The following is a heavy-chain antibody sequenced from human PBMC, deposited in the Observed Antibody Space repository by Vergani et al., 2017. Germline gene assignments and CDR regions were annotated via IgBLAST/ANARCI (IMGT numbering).Heavy chain of an antibody. CDR2: IYHTGST. Sequence: QVQLQESGPGLVKPSETLSLTCAVSGYSISSGYYWGWIRQPPGKGLGWIGSIYHTGSTYYNPSLKSRVTISVDTSKNQFSLKLSSVTAADTAVYYCATRANTIFGVVPYYYYYMDVWGKGTTVTVSS. J-gene: IGHJ6*03. V-gene: IGHV4-38-2*01. D-gene: IGHD3-3*01. CDR3: ATRANTIFGVVPYYYYYMDV. CDR1: GYSISSGYY.